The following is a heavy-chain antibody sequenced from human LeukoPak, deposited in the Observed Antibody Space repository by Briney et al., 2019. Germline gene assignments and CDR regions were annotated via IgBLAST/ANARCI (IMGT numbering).Heavy chain of an antibody. J-gene: IGHJ6*03. CDR3: ARETLLQPYYMDV. V-gene: IGHV4-61*02. CDR2: IYTSGST. D-gene: IGHD2-15*01. CDR1: GGSISSGSYY. Sequence: SETLSLTCTVSGGSISSGSYYWSWIRQPAGKGLEWIGRIYTSGSTNYNPSLKSRVTISVDTSKNQFSLKLSSVTAADTAVYYCARETLLQPYYMDVWGEGTTVTVSS.